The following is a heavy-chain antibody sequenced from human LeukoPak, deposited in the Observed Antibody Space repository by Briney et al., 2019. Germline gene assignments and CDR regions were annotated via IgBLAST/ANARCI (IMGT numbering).Heavy chain of an antibody. CDR3: AKRGVVIRVILVGFHKEAYYFDS. D-gene: IGHD3-22*01. Sequence: QAVGSLRLSCAVSGITLSNYGMSWVRQAPGKGLEWVAGISDSGGRTNYADSVKGRFPISRDNPKNTLYLQMNSLRAEDSAVYFCAKRGVVIRVILVGFHKEAYYFDSWGQGALVTVSS. CDR2: ISDSGGRT. CDR1: GITLSNYG. V-gene: IGHV3-23*01. J-gene: IGHJ4*02.